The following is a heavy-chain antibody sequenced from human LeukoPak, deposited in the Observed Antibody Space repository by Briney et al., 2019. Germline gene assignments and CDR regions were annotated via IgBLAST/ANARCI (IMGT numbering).Heavy chain of an antibody. CDR1: GYTFTGYY. CDR3: AVEASTRRSNDAFDI. Sequence: ASVKVSCRASGYTFTGYYMHWVRQAPGQGLEWMGRINPNSGGTNYAQKFQGRVTMTRDTSISTAYMELSRLRSDDTAVYYCAVEASTRRSNDAFDIWGQGTMVTVSS. D-gene: IGHD2-2*01. CDR2: INPNSGGT. J-gene: IGHJ3*02. V-gene: IGHV1-2*06.